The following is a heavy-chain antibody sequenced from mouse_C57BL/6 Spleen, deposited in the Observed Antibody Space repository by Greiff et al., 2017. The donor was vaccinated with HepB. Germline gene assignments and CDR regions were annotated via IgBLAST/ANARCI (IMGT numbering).Heavy chain of an antibody. D-gene: IGHD2-5*01. Sequence: VLLQQPGAELVKPGASVKMSCKASGYTFTGYCITWVKQRPGQGLEWIGDFYPGSGSTNYNEKFKSKATLTVDKSSSTTYMQLSSVTSEDSAVYDCERGGSNANFDVWGTGTTVTVSS. CDR2: FYPGSGST. V-gene: IGHV1-55*01. CDR1: GYTFTGYC. J-gene: IGHJ1*03. CDR3: ERGGSNANFDV.